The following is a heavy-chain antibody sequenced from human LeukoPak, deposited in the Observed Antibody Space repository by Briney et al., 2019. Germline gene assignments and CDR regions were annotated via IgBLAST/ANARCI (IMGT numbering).Heavy chain of an antibody. CDR3: ARAVMRYDFWSGYYTRAFDI. D-gene: IGHD3-3*01. J-gene: IGHJ3*02. Sequence: GGSLRLSCAASGFTFSSYWMSWVRQAPGKGLEWVANIKQDGSEKYYVDSVKGRFTISRDNAKNSLYLQMNSLRAEDTAVYYCARAVMRYDFWSGYYTRAFDIWGQGTMVTVSS. CDR1: GFTFSSYW. V-gene: IGHV3-7*01. CDR2: IKQDGSEK.